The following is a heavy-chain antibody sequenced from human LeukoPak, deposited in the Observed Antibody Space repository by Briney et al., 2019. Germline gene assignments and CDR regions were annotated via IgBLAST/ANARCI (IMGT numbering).Heavy chain of an antibody. Sequence: GGSLRLSYAGSGFIFSTHWMIWVRQAPGKGLEWVANIKQDGSEKYYVDSVKGRFTISRDNTKSSMYLEMNSLRAEDTAVYYCVRYRDGEYDFWGQGTLVTVSS. V-gene: IGHV3-7*01. CDR2: IKQDGSEK. D-gene: IGHD4-17*01. CDR1: GFIFSTHW. CDR3: VRYRDGEYDF. J-gene: IGHJ4*02.